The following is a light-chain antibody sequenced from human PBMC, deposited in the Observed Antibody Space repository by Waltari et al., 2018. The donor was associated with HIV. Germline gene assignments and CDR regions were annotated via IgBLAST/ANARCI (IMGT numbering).Light chain of an antibody. J-gene: IGKJ2*03. CDR1: QSVLYSTNNKKY. CDR2: WAF. Sequence: DIVMTQSPDSLAVSLGERATINCKSSQSVLYSTNNKKYLAWYQQKPGQPPKLLIYWAFIRESGVPDRFSGSGSGTDFTLTISSLQAEDVAVYYCQQYSITQYSFGQGTRLEIK. V-gene: IGKV4-1*01. CDR3: QQYSITQYS.